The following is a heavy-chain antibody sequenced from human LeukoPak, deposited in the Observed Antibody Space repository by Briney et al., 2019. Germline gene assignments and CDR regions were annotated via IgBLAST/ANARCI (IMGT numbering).Heavy chain of an antibody. CDR1: GFTFSSYA. V-gene: IGHV3-64D*09. CDR2: ISSNGGST. CDR3: AKGGNDVLNWFDP. D-gene: IGHD5-12*01. Sequence: PGGSLRLSCPASGFTFSSYAMDWVRQAPGKGLEYVSAISSNGGSTYYADSVKGRFTISRDNSKNTLYLQMSSLRVEDTAVYYCAKGGNDVLNWFDPWGQGTLVTVSS. J-gene: IGHJ5*02.